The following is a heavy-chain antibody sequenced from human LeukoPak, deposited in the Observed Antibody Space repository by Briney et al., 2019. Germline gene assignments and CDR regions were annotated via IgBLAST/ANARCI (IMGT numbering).Heavy chain of an antibody. CDR2: INPSGGST. V-gene: IGHV1-46*04. CDR1: GYTFTSYY. J-gene: IGHJ4*02. Sequence: ASVKASCKASGYTFTSYYMHWVRQAPGQGLEWMGIINPSGGSTSYAQKLQGRVTMTRDTSTSTVYMELSSLRSEDTAVYYCAKLGIPGIAVAGGRYYFDYWGQGTLVTVSS. CDR3: AKLGIPGIAVAGGRYYFDY. D-gene: IGHD6-19*01.